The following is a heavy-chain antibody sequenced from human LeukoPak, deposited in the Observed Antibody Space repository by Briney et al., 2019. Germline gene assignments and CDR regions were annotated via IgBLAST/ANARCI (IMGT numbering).Heavy chain of an antibody. CDR3: ARDRAVAGTWFDP. CDR1: GGTFSSYA. CDR2: IIPILGIA. D-gene: IGHD6-19*01. V-gene: IGHV1-69*04. Sequence: SVKVSCKASGGTFSSYAISWVRQAPGQGLEWMGRIIPILGIANYAQKFQGRVTITADKSTSTAYMELSSLRSEDTAVYYCARDRAVAGTWFDPWGQGTLVTVSS. J-gene: IGHJ5*02.